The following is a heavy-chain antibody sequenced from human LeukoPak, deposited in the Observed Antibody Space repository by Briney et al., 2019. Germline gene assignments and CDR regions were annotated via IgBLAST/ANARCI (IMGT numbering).Heavy chain of an antibody. Sequence: GGSLRLSCSASGFTFSTYPMHWVRQASGKGLEYVSTIFANGDITSYAASVKGRFTTSRDNSKNMVYLQMSSLRPEDTAVYYCVKSPSDGLDAWGQGATVTVSS. CDR1: GFTFSTYP. CDR2: IFANGDIT. V-gene: IGHV3-64D*09. J-gene: IGHJ6*02. CDR3: VKSPSDGLDA.